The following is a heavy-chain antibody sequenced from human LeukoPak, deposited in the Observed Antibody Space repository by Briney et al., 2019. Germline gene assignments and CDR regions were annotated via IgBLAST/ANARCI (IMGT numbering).Heavy chain of an antibody. CDR3: GREMATIRGDY. CDR1: GYTFTNYG. V-gene: IGHV1-18*01. Sequence: ASVKVSCKASGYTFTNYGISWMRQAPGQGLEWMGWISTYNGNTHYAQKLQGRVTMTTDTSTSTAYMELRSLRSDDTAVYYCGREMATIRGDYWGQGTLVTVSS. J-gene: IGHJ4*02. CDR2: ISTYNGNT. D-gene: IGHD5-24*01.